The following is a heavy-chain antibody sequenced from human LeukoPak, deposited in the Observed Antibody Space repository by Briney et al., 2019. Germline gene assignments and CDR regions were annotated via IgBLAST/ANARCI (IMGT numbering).Heavy chain of an antibody. CDR3: ASYCSSTSCYFHAFDI. J-gene: IGHJ3*02. V-gene: IGHV5-51*01. CDR1: GYSFTSYW. D-gene: IGHD2-2*01. Sequence: GESLKISCKGSGYSFTSYWIGWVRQMPGKGLEWIGIIYPGDSDTRYSPSFQGQVTISADKSISTAYLQWSSLKASDTAMYYCASYCSSTSCYFHAFDIWGQGTMVTVSS. CDR2: IYPGDSDT.